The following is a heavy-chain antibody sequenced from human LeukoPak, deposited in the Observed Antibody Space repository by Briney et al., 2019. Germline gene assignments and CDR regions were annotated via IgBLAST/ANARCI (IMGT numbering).Heavy chain of an antibody. D-gene: IGHD3-3*01. J-gene: IGHJ6*03. CDR3: ARGNYDFWSGDSLTHDYYYYMDV. CDR2: ISSSSSTI. V-gene: IGHV3-48*01. CDR1: GFTFSSYS. Sequence: PGGSLRLSCAASGFTFSSYSMNWVRQAPGKGLEWVSYISSSSSTIYYADSVKGRFTISRDNAKNSLYLQMNGLRAEDTAVYYCARGNYDFWSGDSLTHDYYYYMDVWGKGTTVTVSS.